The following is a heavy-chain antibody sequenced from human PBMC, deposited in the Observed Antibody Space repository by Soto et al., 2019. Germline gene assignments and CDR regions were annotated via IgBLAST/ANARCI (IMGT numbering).Heavy chain of an antibody. D-gene: IGHD3-10*01. CDR3: ARDGARLLWFGELYSFDY. J-gene: IGHJ4*02. Sequence: GGSLRVSCAASGFTCSSYIMNWVRQSPGKGLEWVSSISSSSSYIYYADSVKGRFTISRDNAKNSLYLQMNSLRAEDTAVYYCARDGARLLWFGELYSFDYWGQGTLVTVSS. CDR2: ISSSSSYI. V-gene: IGHV3-21*01. CDR1: GFTCSSYI.